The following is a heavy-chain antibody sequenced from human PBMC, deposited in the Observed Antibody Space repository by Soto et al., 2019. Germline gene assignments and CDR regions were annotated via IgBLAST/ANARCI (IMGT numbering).Heavy chain of an antibody. CDR3: ARDADYGGSRGGMDV. V-gene: IGHV4-31*03. Sequence: QVRLEESGPGLVKPSETLSLICSVSGGSVNNADYFWSWIRHHPENGLEWIGYIYYSGGTRYNQSFKTRATLSIDTSKNQFSLRLNSVTVADTAVYFCARDADYGGSRGGMDVWGRGTTVTVSS. CDR1: GGSVNNADYF. J-gene: IGHJ6*02. CDR2: IYYSGGT. D-gene: IGHD4-17*01.